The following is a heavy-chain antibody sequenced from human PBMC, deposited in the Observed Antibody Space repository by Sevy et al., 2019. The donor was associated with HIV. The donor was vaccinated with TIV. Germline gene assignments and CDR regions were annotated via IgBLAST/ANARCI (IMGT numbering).Heavy chain of an antibody. V-gene: IGHV3-30*19. J-gene: IGHJ6*02. CDR2: ILYDGSNK. Sequence: VGSLRLSCAASGFTFSSYGMHWVRQAPGKGLDWVALILYDGSNKYYADSVKGRFTISRDNAKNTLYLQMNSLRPEDTAVYYCARDGLGGFAQTLDVWGQGTTVTVSS. D-gene: IGHD3-16*01. CDR3: ARDGLGGFAQTLDV. CDR1: GFTFSSYG.